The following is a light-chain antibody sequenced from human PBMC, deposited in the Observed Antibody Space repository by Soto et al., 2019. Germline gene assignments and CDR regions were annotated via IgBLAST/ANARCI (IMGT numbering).Light chain of an antibody. CDR2: RNN. CDR3: AAWDDSLSGRYV. V-gene: IGLV1-47*01. Sequence: QSVLTQPPSASGTPGQSVTISCSGSSSNIGSNYVYWYQQLPGTAPKLLIYRNNQRPSGVPDRFSGSKSGTSASLAISGLRSEDEADYYCAAWDDSLSGRYVFGTGTKVTV. CDR1: SSNIGSNY. J-gene: IGLJ1*01.